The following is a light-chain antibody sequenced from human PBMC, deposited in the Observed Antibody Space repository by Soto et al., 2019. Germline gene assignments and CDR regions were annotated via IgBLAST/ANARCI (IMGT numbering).Light chain of an antibody. CDR3: QQHSDYPLT. J-gene: IGKJ4*01. V-gene: IGKV1-5*03. CDR1: HSISDW. CDR2: KAS. Sequence: DIQMSQSPSTLSASVGDRVTITCRASHSISDWLAWFQQKPGKAPKLLIYKASTLEIGVPSRFSGSASGTEFTLNISSLQPDDFATYYCQQHSDYPLTFGGGTKVDIK.